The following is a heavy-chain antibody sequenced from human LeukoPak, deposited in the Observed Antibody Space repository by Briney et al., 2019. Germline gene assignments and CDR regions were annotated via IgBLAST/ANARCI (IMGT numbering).Heavy chain of an antibody. CDR1: GFTVSSNY. V-gene: IGHV3-66*02. D-gene: IGHD6-19*01. CDR2: TYSGGST. J-gene: IGHJ5*02. Sequence: GGSLRLSCAASGFTVSSNYMSWVRQAPGKGLEWVSVTYSGGSTYYADSVKGRLTISRDNSKNTLYLQMNSLRAEDTVVYYCARAAVAVDWFDPWGQGTLVTVSS. CDR3: ARAAVAVDWFDP.